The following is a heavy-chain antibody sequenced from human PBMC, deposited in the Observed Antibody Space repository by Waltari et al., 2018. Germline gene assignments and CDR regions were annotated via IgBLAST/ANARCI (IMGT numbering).Heavy chain of an antibody. Sequence: EVQVVESGGGLVQPGGSLRLSCAASGFIFRTYWMRWVRQAPGKGLEWVTNIKQEGSEEYYVDSVKGRFTISRDNAKNSLYLQMNSLRAEDTAVYYCARVVRYCSSTSCFYFDYWGQGTLVTVSS. CDR2: IKQEGSEE. CDR1: GFIFRTYW. V-gene: IGHV3-7*01. J-gene: IGHJ4*02. CDR3: ARVVRYCSSTSCFYFDY. D-gene: IGHD2-2*01.